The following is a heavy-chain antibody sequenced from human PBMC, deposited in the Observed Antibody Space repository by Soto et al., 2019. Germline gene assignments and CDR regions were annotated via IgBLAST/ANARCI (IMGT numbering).Heavy chain of an antibody. V-gene: IGHV3-15*01. CDR3: TTDLNYDILTGYYPGGDY. CDR1: GFTFSNAW. D-gene: IGHD3-9*01. J-gene: IGHJ4*02. Sequence: GGSLRLSCAASGFTFSNAWMSWVRQAPGKGLEWVGRIKSKTDGGTTDYAAPVKGRFTISRDDSKNTLYLQMNSLKTEDTAVYYCTTDLNYDILTGYYPGGDYWGQGTLVTVSS. CDR2: IKSKTDGGTT.